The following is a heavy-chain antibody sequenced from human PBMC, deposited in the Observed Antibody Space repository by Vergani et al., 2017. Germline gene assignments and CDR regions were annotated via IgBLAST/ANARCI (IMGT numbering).Heavy chain of an antibody. Sequence: QVQLQQWGAGLLKPSETLSLTCTVSGGSISSYYWSWIRQPPGKGLEWIGYIYYSGSTNYNPSLKSRVTISVDTSKNQFSLKLSSVTAADTAVYYCARVWHYDSSGYYYAFDYWGQGTLVTVSS. CDR2: IYYSGST. D-gene: IGHD3-22*01. J-gene: IGHJ4*02. CDR3: ARVWHYDSSGYYYAFDY. V-gene: IGHV4-59*12. CDR1: GGSISSYY.